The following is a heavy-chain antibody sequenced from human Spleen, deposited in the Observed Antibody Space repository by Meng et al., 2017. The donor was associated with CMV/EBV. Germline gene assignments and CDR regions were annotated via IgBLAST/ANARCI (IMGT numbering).Heavy chain of an antibody. D-gene: IGHD2-2*01. V-gene: IGHV4-31*02. CDR2: IYHSGST. J-gene: IGHJ5*02. CDR3: ARTIVVVPALMGYWFDP. Sequence: SMSSRGSYWSWIRQHPGKGLEWIGYIYHSGSTYYSPSLKSRVTISVDTSKSQFSLKLSSMTAADTAIYYCARTIVVVPALMGYWFDPWGPGTLVTVSS. CDR1: SMSSRGSY.